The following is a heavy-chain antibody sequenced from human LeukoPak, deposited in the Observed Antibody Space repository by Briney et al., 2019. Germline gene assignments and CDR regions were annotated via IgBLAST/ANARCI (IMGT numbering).Heavy chain of an antibody. CDR2: IKQDGSEK. CDR3: AREGDSGSHAWGAFDI. J-gene: IGHJ3*02. Sequence: GGSLRLSCAASGFTFSRYWMSWVRQAPGKGLEWVANIKQDGSEKNYVDSVKGRFTISRDNAKNSLYLQMNSLRAEDTAVYYCAREGDSGSHAWGAFDIWGQGTMVTVSS. D-gene: IGHD1-26*01. CDR1: GFTFSRYW. V-gene: IGHV3-7*01.